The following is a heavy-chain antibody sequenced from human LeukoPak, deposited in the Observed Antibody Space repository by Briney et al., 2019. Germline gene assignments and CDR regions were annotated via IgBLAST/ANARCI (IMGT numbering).Heavy chain of an antibody. J-gene: IGHJ4*02. CDR3: ARAIMFPYFDY. CDR1: GFTFSSYS. V-gene: IGHV3-21*01. CDR2: ISSSSSYI. Sequence: GGSLRLSCAASGFTFSSYSMNWVRQAPGKGLEWVSFISSSSSYIYYADSVKGRFTISRDNAKNSLYLQMNSLRAEDTAVYYCARAIMFPYFDYWGQGTLVTVSS. D-gene: IGHD3-16*01.